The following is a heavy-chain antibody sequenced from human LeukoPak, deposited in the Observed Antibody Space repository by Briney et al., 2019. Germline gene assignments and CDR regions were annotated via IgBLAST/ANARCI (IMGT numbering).Heavy chain of an antibody. Sequence: RGSLRLSCAASGFTFSSYGMHWVRQAPGKGLEWVAFIRYDGSNKYYADSVKGRFTISRENAKNSLYLQMDSLRAGDTAVYYCVRAAIVRGVITYDYWGQGTLVTVSS. CDR3: VRAAIVRGVITYDY. V-gene: IGHV3-30*02. CDR2: IRYDGSNK. J-gene: IGHJ4*02. CDR1: GFTFSSYG. D-gene: IGHD3-10*01.